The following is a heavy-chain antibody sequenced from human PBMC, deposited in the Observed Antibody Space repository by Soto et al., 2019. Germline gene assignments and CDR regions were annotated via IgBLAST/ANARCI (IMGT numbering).Heavy chain of an antibody. J-gene: IGHJ4*02. CDR1: GFTFSSYY. CDR2: MNQDGSEK. CDR3: ERDILAPGSFVYFDY. V-gene: IGHV3-7*05. D-gene: IGHD2-8*02. Sequence: EVRLVESGGGLVQPGGSLRLSCVASGFTFSSYYMTWVRQAPGEGLEWVANMNQDGSEKYYVDSVKGRFIISRDNAENSLYLEVSSLRADDTAVYYCERDILAPGSFVYFDYWGQGTLVTVSS.